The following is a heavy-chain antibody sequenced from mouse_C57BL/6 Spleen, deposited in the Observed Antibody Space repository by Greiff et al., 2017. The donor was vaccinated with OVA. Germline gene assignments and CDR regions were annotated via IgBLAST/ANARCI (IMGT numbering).Heavy chain of an antibody. J-gene: IGHJ3*01. D-gene: IGHD2-5*01. Sequence: ESGPGLVKPSQSLSLTCSVTGYSITSGYYWNWIRQFPGNKLEWMGYISYDGSNNYNPSLKNRISITRDTSKNQFFLKLNSVTTEDTATYYCARGDYSNYEPAWFAYWGQGTLVTVSA. CDR3: ARGDYSNYEPAWFAY. CDR1: GYSITSGYY. CDR2: ISYDGSN. V-gene: IGHV3-6*01.